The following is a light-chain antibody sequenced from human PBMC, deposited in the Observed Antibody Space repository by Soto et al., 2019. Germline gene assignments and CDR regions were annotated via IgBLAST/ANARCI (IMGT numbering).Light chain of an antibody. CDR3: QSADSSGTFYV. CDR2: KDS. CDR1: ALPKQY. V-gene: IGLV3-25*02. J-gene: IGLJ1*01. Sequence: ELTQPPSVSVSPGQTARITCSGDALPKQYAYWYQQKPGQAPVLVIYKDSERPSGIPERFSGSSSGTTVTLTISGVQAEDEADYYCQSADSSGTFYVFGTGTKVTVL.